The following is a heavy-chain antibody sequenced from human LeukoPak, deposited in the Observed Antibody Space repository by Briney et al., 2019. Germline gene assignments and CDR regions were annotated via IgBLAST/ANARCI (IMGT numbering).Heavy chain of an antibody. CDR1: GGSISSYY. CDR2: IYYSGST. V-gene: IGHV4-59*01. Sequence: SETLSLTCTVSGGSISSYYWSWIRQPPGKGLEWIGYIYYSGSTNYNPSLKSRVIISVDTSKNQFSLKLSSVTAADTAVYYCARDRGSSWSGWFDPWGQGTLVTVSS. CDR3: ARDRGSSWSGWFDP. J-gene: IGHJ5*02. D-gene: IGHD6-13*01.